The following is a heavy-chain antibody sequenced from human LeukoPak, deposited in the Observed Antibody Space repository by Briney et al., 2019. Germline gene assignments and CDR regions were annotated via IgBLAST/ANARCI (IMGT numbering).Heavy chain of an antibody. D-gene: IGHD3-22*01. CDR3: ARGKNSSSYYPPGDY. Sequence: SETLSLTCAVYGGSFSGYYWSWIRQPPGKGLEWIGEINHSGSTNYNPSLKSRVTISVDTSKNQFSLKLSSVTAADTAVYYCARGKNSSSYYPPGDYWDQGTLVTVSS. CDR1: GGSFSGYY. J-gene: IGHJ4*02. CDR2: INHSGST. V-gene: IGHV4-34*01.